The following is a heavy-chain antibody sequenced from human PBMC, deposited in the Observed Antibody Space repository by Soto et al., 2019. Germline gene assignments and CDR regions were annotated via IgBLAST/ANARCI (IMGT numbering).Heavy chain of an antibody. Sequence: GASVKVSCKASGYTFTNNDVSWVRQATGQGLEWMGWMNPGSGDTGYAQKFQGRVTMTRDISIATAYMELSSLRSDDTAIYYCATMAIFGSLNWFDPWGQGTLVTVSS. CDR1: GYTFTNND. J-gene: IGHJ5*02. CDR2: MNPGSGDT. V-gene: IGHV1-8*01. CDR3: ATMAIFGSLNWFDP. D-gene: IGHD3-10*01.